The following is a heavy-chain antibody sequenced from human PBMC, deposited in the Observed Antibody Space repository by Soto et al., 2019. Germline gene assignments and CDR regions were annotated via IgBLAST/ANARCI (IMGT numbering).Heavy chain of an antibody. J-gene: IGHJ4*02. CDR1: GYTFTSYG. V-gene: IGHV1-18*01. CDR3: ARDAPEYDYGDYLPFHLCDY. D-gene: IGHD4-17*01. CDR2: ISAYNGNT. Sequence: GASVKVSCKASGYTFTSYGISWVRQAPGQGLEWMGWISAYNGNTNYAQKLQGRVTMTTDTSTSTAYMELRSLRSVDTAVYYCARDAPEYDYGDYLPFHLCDYWGQGTLVTVSS.